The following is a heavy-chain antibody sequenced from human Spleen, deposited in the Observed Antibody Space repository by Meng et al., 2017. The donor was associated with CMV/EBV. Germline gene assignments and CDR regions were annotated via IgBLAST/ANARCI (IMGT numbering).Heavy chain of an antibody. V-gene: IGHV1-69*04. CDR2: IIPILGIA. CDR1: GYTFTSYG. CDR3: ARSRGLSITPSRPPTYGMDV. Sequence: SVKVSCKASGYTFTSYGISWVRQAPGQGLEWMGRIIPILGIANYAQKFQGRVTITADKSTSTAYMELSSLRSEDTAVYYCARSRGLSITPSRPPTYGMDVWGQGTTVTVSS. D-gene: IGHD2-15*01. J-gene: IGHJ6*02.